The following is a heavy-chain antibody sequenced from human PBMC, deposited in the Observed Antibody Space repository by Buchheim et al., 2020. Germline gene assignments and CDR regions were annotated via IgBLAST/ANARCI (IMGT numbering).Heavy chain of an antibody. CDR1: GFTFSSYS. Sequence: EVQLVESGGGLVKPGGSLRLSCAASGFTFSSYSMNWVRQAPGKGLEWVSSISSSSSYIYYADSVKGRFTISRDNAKNSLYLQMNSLRAEDTAVYYCARDGLGIAARKYYYYYMDVWGKGTT. CDR2: ISSSSSYI. V-gene: IGHV3-21*01. CDR3: ARDGLGIAARKYYYYYMDV. J-gene: IGHJ6*03. D-gene: IGHD6-6*01.